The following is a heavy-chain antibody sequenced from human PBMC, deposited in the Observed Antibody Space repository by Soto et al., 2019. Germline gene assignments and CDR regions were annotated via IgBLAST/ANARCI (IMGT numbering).Heavy chain of an antibody. V-gene: IGHV3-23*01. CDR3: ARVCTTVRHGVHV. CDR2: ISAGSGTT. CDR1: GFSITTYA. Sequence: PGVSLRLSCAATGFSITTYAMSWVRQAPGKGLQWVSTISAGSGTTYYADSVKGRFTVSRDTSNNTVYLQINSLRAEDTALYYCARVCTTVRHGVHVCGQGTTVTLS. D-gene: IGHD2-8*01. J-gene: IGHJ6*02.